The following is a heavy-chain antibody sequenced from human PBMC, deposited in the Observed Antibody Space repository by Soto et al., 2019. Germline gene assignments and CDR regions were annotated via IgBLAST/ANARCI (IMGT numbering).Heavy chain of an antibody. CDR1: GGSVSSFC. V-gene: IGHV4-59*02. CDR2: IYSSGST. D-gene: IGHD2-2*02. Sequence: SETLSLTCYVSGGSVSSFCWTWIRQPPGKGLESIAYIYSSGSTNYNPSLKSRVTISVDTSKNQFSLKLSSVTAADTAVYYCARGIPPYYFDYWGQGTLVTVSS. J-gene: IGHJ4*02. CDR3: ARGIPPYYFDY.